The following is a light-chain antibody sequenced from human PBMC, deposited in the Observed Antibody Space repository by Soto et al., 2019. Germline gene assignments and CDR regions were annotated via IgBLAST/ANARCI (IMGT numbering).Light chain of an antibody. CDR1: QSVTTN. J-gene: IGKJ3*01. CDR2: SAS. CDR3: QQYDSWPFT. Sequence: EMVITQSPATLSLSPGERATLSCRASQSVTTNVAWYQQKPGQSPRLLIYSASTRATGIPVTFSGAGSGTEFSLTISSLQSEDFAVYYCQQYDSWPFTFGHGTKVHIK. V-gene: IGKV3-15*01.